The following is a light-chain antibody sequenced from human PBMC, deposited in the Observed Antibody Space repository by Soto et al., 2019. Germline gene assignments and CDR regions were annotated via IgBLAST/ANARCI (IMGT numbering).Light chain of an antibody. Sequence: EIELTQSPGTLSLSQGERATITCRASQSIISGYAGYHQQQPRQPTMLLNKGSSIKGTGPPEFSGSSSATKYSTPTSSMLDDEFVTYYCRQQSAYTPRTFGQGTKVDIK. CDR3: QQSAYTPRT. V-gene: IGKV3-20*01. J-gene: IGKJ1*01. CDR1: QSIISGY. CDR2: GSS.